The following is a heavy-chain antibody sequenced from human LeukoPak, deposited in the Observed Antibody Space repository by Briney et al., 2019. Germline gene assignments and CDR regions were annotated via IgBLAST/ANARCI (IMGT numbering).Heavy chain of an antibody. V-gene: IGHV3-15*01. CDR2: IKGKTDGGTT. Sequence: GGSLRLSCAASGFTFSNAWMSWVRQAPGKGLEWLGHIKGKTDGGTTDYAAPVKGRFSISRDDSKNTLYLQMNSLKSEDTGVYYCTTGYSSSWYYWGQGTLVTVSS. CDR3: TTGYSSSWYY. CDR1: GFTFSNAW. D-gene: IGHD6-13*01. J-gene: IGHJ4*02.